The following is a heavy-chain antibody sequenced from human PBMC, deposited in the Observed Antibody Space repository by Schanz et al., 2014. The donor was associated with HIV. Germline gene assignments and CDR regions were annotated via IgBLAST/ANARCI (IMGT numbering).Heavy chain of an antibody. CDR2: IYSDGSA. Sequence: EVQLVETGGHLIQPGGSLRLSCAVSGFTVSSNYMRWLRQAPGKGLEWVSVIYSDGSAFYADSVKGRFTISRDNSKNTLYLQMNSLRAEDTAVFYCAKSGNGRSLDFWGQGTLLTVSS. D-gene: IGHD3-10*01. V-gene: IGHV3-53*05. CDR3: AKSGNGRSLDF. CDR1: GFTVSSNY. J-gene: IGHJ4*02.